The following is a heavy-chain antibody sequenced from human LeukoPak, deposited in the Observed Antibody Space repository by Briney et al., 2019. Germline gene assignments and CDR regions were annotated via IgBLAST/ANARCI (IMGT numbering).Heavy chain of an antibody. J-gene: IGHJ4*02. Sequence: GGSLRLSCAASGLTFSNYAMSWVRQAPGKGLEWVSVLIGSSGSTDYADSVKGRFTISRDTSKNTLFLQMNSLRAEDTAIYYCAKGAYDYIEIGYFDSWGQGTLVTASS. V-gene: IGHV3-23*01. CDR2: LIGSSGST. D-gene: IGHD5-12*01. CDR1: GLTFSNYA. CDR3: AKGAYDYIEIGYFDS.